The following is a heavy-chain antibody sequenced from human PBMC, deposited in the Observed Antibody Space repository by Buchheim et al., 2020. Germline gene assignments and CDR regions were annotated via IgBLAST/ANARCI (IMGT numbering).Heavy chain of an antibody. CDR3: ARFSRYYGSGSYSAYGMDV. Sequence: QVQLVESGGGVVQPGRSLRLSCAASGFTFSSYGMHWVRQAPGKGLEWVAVIWYDGSNKYYADSVKGRFTISRDNSKNTLYLQKNSLRAEDTAVYYCARFSRYYGSGSYSAYGMDVWGQGTT. D-gene: IGHD3-10*01. CDR1: GFTFSSYG. CDR2: IWYDGSNK. J-gene: IGHJ6*02. V-gene: IGHV3-33*01.